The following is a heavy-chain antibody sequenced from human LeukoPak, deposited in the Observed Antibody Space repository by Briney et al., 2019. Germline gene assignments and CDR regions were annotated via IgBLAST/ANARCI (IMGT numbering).Heavy chain of an antibody. V-gene: IGHV3-30*04. Sequence: GGSLRLSCAASGFTFSSYVMHWVRQAPGKGLEWVAIISYDGSNEYYADSVKGRFTMFRDNAKNTVYLQMNSLRVEDTAVYYCARDSATISYWGQGSLVTVSS. D-gene: IGHD3-3*01. J-gene: IGHJ4*02. CDR2: ISYDGSNE. CDR1: GFTFSSYV. CDR3: ARDSATISY.